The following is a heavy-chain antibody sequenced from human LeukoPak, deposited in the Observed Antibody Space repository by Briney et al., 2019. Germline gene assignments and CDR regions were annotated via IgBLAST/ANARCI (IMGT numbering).Heavy chain of an antibody. V-gene: IGHV4-59*01. CDR1: GGSISNYY. Sequence: SETLSLTCTVSGGSISNYYWSWIRQPPGKGLEWIGHIYYSGATKYNPSLKSRVTISVDTSKNQFSLKLSSVTAADTAVYYCARGIAARDDAFDIWGQGTMVTVSS. D-gene: IGHD6-6*01. J-gene: IGHJ3*02. CDR2: IYYSGAT. CDR3: ARGIAARDDAFDI.